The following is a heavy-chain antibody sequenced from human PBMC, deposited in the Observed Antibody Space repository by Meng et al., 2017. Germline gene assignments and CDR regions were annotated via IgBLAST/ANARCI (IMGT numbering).Heavy chain of an antibody. Sequence: GESLKISCAVSGVSFSDSDIHWVRQASGKGLEWVGRIGTKPKSYAAAYAASVRDRFTISRDNAKNSLYLQMNSLRAEDTALYYCARDEGYYDSSGYLLYWGQGTLVTVSS. CDR3: ARDEGYYDSSGYLLY. V-gene: IGHV3-73*01. D-gene: IGHD3-22*01. CDR2: IGTKPKSYAA. CDR1: GVSFSDSD. J-gene: IGHJ4*02.